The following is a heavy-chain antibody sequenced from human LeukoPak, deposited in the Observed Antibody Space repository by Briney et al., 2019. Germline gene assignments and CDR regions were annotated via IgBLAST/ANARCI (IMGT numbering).Heavy chain of an antibody. CDR2: INSSGSTI. V-gene: IGHV3-48*03. J-gene: IGHJ4*02. D-gene: IGHD1-26*01. Sequence: GGSLRLSCAASGFTFSSYEMNWVRQAPGKGLEWVSYINSSGSTIYYADSLRGRFTISRDNAKNSLYLQMNSLRAEDTAVYYCEGERGPPSRVGYWGQGTLVTVSS. CDR1: GFTFSSYE. CDR3: EGERGPPSRVGY.